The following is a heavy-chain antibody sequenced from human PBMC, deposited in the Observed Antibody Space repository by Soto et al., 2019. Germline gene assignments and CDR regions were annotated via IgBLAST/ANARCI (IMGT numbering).Heavy chain of an antibody. J-gene: IGHJ4*02. D-gene: IGHD5-18*01. Sequence: ASVKVSCTASGYTFASYYMHWVRQAPGQALEWMGIINPSGGSTSYAQKFQGRVTMTRDTSTSTVYMELSSLRSEDTAVYYCARDRYSYGYESFDYWGQGTLVTVSS. CDR3: ARDRYSYGYESFDY. V-gene: IGHV1-46*01. CDR2: INPSGGST. CDR1: GYTFASYY.